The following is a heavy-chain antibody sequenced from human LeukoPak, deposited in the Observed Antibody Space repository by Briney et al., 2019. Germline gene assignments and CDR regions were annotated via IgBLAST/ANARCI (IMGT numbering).Heavy chain of an antibody. V-gene: IGHV4-4*07. J-gene: IGHJ4*02. CDR3: ARENSGSYREFDY. D-gene: IGHD1-26*01. CDR1: GGYISSYY. Sequence: SQTLSLTCTVSGGYISSYYWSWIRQPAGQGLECIGRIYTSGSTNYYASLKSRVSMSVDTSKNQFSLKLSSVTAADTAVFYCARENSGSYREFDYWGQGTLVTVSS. CDR2: IYTSGST.